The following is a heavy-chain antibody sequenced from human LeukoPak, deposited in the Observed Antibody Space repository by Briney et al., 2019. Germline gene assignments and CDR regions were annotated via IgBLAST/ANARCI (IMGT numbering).Heavy chain of an antibody. CDR3: ARGRRYMSITIVLGDDY. D-gene: IGHD3-10*01. J-gene: IGHJ4*02. V-gene: IGHV4-38-2*02. CDR1: GYSISSGYY. Sequence: PSETLSLTCTVSGYSISSGYYWGWIRQPPGKGLEWIGSIYHSGSTYYNPSLKSRVTISVDTSKNQFSLKLSSVTAADTAVYFCARGRRYMSITIVLGDDYWGQGTLVTVSS. CDR2: IYHSGST.